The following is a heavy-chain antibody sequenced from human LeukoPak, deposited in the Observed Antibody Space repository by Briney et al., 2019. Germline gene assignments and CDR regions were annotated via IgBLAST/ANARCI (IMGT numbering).Heavy chain of an antibody. J-gene: IGHJ4*02. CDR1: AFTFSTYA. Sequence: GGSLRLSCSASAFTFSTYAMHWVRQAPGKGLEYVSTISSNGGDTYYADSVKGRFTISRDNSKNTLYLQMSSLRAEDTDVYYCVNSRMTTVTALDYWGQGTLVTVSS. CDR2: ISSNGGDT. D-gene: IGHD4-17*01. V-gene: IGHV3-64D*06. CDR3: VNSRMTTVTALDY.